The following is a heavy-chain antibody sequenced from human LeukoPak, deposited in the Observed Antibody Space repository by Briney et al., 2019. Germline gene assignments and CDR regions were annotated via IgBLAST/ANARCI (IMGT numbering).Heavy chain of an antibody. CDR1: GGSISSSSYY. CDR3: VGWGSSGYYPDY. V-gene: IGHV4-39*07. Sequence: PSETLSLTCTVSGGSISSSSYYWGWIRQPPGKGLEWIGYIYHSGSTYYNPSLKSRVTISVDRSKNQFSLKLSSVTAADTAVYYCVGWGSSGYYPDYWGQGTLVTVSS. J-gene: IGHJ4*02. D-gene: IGHD3-22*01. CDR2: IYHSGST.